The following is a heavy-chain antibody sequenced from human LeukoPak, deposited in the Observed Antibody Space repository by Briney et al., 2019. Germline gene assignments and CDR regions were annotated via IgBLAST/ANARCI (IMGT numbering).Heavy chain of an antibody. Sequence: SETLSLTCSVSGGSISSYWWSWIRQPAGKGLEFIGRIYTTGRTNYNPSLKSRVSMSVDTSKNKFSLELRSVTAADTAVYFCARGGHTISSYIFDYWGQGALVTVSS. V-gene: IGHV4-4*07. CDR3: ARGGHTISSYIFDY. CDR1: GGSISSYW. CDR2: IYTTGRT. J-gene: IGHJ4*02. D-gene: IGHD1-14*01.